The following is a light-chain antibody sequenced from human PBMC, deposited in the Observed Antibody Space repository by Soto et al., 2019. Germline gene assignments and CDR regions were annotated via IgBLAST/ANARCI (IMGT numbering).Light chain of an antibody. Sequence: EIVSTQSPATLSSFPGDRVTLSCRASQYINTRLAWYQHRPGQAPRLLIYQTSLRAAGIPARFSASVSGTDFTLTISSLQSEDFAVYYCQQYNNWPPVTFGQGTKVDIK. J-gene: IGKJ1*01. CDR1: QYINTR. CDR3: QQYNNWPPVT. V-gene: IGKV3D-15*01. CDR2: QTS.